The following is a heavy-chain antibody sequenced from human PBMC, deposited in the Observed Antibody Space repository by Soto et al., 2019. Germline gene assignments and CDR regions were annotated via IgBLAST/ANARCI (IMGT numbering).Heavy chain of an antibody. Sequence: SEILSLTCTVSGGSVSSGSYYWSWIRQPPGKGLEWIGYIYYSGSTNYNPSLKSRVTISVDTSKNQFSLKLSSVTAADTAVYYCAREHAYYDFWSGYYTYYYYGMDVWGQGTTVTVSS. CDR1: GGSVSSGSYY. V-gene: IGHV4-61*01. J-gene: IGHJ6*02. CDR2: IYYSGST. CDR3: AREHAYYDFWSGYYTYYYYGMDV. D-gene: IGHD3-3*01.